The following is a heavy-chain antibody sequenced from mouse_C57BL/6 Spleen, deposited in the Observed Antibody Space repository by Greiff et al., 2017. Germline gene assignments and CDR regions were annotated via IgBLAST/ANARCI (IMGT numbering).Heavy chain of an antibody. CDR3: ARRGYGSSYLDY. CDR2: ITPNNGGT. D-gene: IGHD1-1*01. CDR1: GYTFTDYN. J-gene: IGHJ2*01. V-gene: IGHV1-18*01. Sequence: EVQLQQSGPELVKPGASVKIPCKASGYTFTDYNMDWVKQSHGKSLEWIGDITPNNGGTIYNQKFKGKATLTVDKSSSTAYMELRSLTSEDTAVYYCARRGYGSSYLDYWGQGTTLTVSS.